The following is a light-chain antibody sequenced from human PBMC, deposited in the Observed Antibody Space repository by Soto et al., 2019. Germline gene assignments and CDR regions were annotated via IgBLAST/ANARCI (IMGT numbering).Light chain of an antibody. V-gene: IGLV2-23*02. CDR1: SSDVGRYNL. Sequence: QSALTQPASVSGSPGQSLSTSCTGASSDVGRYNLVSWYQQHPGKAPKLIISEVSKRPSGVSHRFSGSRSGNTASLTISGLLAEDEDDYYCCSYAGSDYVFGTGTKVTVL. CDR2: EVS. CDR3: CSYAGSDYV. J-gene: IGLJ1*01.